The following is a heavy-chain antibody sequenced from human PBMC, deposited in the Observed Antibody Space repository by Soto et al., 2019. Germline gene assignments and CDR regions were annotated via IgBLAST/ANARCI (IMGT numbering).Heavy chain of an antibody. Sequence: VASVKVSCKASGGTFSSYAISWVRQAPGQGLEWMGGIIPTFGTANYAQKFQGRVAITADESTSTAYMELSSLRSEDTAVYYCARDRGLTTVTPYYYGMDVWGQGTTVTVSS. CDR3: ARDRGLTTVTPYYYGMDV. D-gene: IGHD4-17*01. V-gene: IGHV1-69*13. CDR2: IIPTFGTA. CDR1: GGTFSSYA. J-gene: IGHJ6*02.